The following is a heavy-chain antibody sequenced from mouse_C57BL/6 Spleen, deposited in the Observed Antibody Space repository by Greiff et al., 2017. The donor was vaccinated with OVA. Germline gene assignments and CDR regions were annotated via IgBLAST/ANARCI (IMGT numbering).Heavy chain of an antibody. CDR1: GFTFSDYG. D-gene: IGHD2-1*01. V-gene: IGHV5-17*01. CDR2: ISSGSSTI. CDR3: ARGDGNYPLLAY. Sequence: EVKVVESGGGLVKPGGSLKLSCAASGFTFSDYGMHWVRQAPEKGLEWVAYISSGSSTIYYADTVKGRFTISRDNAKNTLFLQMTSLRSEDTAMYYCARGDGNYPLLAYWGQGTLVTVSA. J-gene: IGHJ3*01.